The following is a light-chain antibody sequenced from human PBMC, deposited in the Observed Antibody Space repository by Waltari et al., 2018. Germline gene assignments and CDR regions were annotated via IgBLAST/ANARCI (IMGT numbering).Light chain of an antibody. CDR1: QNVVKN. Sequence: ETILTQSPATLSVSPGEGVTLSCRASQNVVKNFAWLQQTPGQPPRLLVYGASTRAIGVPDRFSGSGSGTEFTLTISSLQSEDVGTYYCQQYNDWPPVTFGQGTRLDI. V-gene: IGKV3-15*01. CDR3: QQYNDWPPVT. J-gene: IGKJ5*01. CDR2: GAS.